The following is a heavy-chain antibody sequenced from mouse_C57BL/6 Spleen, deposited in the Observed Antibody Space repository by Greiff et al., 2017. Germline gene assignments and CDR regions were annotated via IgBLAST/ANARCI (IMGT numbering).Heavy chain of an antibody. Sequence: QVQLQQSGAELVRPGTSVKVSCKASGYAFTNYLIEWVKQRPGQGLEWIGVINPGRGGTNYNEKFKGKATLTADKSSSTAYMQLSSLPSEDSAVYFCAAIYYGNDGYAMDYWGQGTSVTGSS. CDR2: INPGRGGT. V-gene: IGHV1-54*01. J-gene: IGHJ4*01. CDR3: AAIYYGNDGYAMDY. D-gene: IGHD2-2*01. CDR1: GYAFTNYL.